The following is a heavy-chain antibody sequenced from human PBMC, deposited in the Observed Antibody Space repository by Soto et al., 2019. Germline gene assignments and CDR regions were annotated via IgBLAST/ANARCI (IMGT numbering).Heavy chain of an antibody. Sequence: QVKLVESGGGVVQPGRSLRLSCAASGFTFRSYGMHWVRQSPGKGLEWVAAISYDESNKFYGDSVKGRFTISRDNFKNRLCLQMSSLRAGDTALYYCAKAEGSSRHFDYWGQGTLVTVS. V-gene: IGHV3-30*18. D-gene: IGHD1-26*01. CDR1: GFTFRSYG. J-gene: IGHJ4*02. CDR3: AKAEGSSRHFDY. CDR2: ISYDESNK.